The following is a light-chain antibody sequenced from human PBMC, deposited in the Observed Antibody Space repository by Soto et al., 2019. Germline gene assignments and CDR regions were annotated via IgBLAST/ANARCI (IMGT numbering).Light chain of an antibody. CDR1: RDISSS. CDR2: AAS. V-gene: IGKV1-27*01. CDR3: QKYNSSPIA. Sequence: DVQMTQSPSSLSASVGDRVTITCRASRDISSSLAWYQQKPGKVPKLLIYAASTLHTGVQSRFSGSGSGTFFTLTINSLQPEDVATYYCQKYNSSPIAFGRGTRLEIK. J-gene: IGKJ2*01.